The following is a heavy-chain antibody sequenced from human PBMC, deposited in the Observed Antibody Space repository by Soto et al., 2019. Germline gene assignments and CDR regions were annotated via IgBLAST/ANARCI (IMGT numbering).Heavy chain of an antibody. CDR2: IYHSGST. CDR3: AAGGGLPRYY. CDR1: SGSISSGGYS. D-gene: IGHD5-12*01. J-gene: IGHJ4*02. Sequence: QLQLQESGSGLVKPSQTLSLTCAVASGSISSGGYSWSWIRQPPGKGLEWIGYIYHSGSTYYNPSLKSRVTISVDRSKNQFSLKLSSVSAADTAVYYCAAGGGLPRYYWGQGTLVTVSS. V-gene: IGHV4-30-2*01.